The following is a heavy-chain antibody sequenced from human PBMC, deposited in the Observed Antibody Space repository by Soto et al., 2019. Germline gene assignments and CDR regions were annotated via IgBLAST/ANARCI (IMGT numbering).Heavy chain of an antibody. Sequence: ASVKVSVHASGSTFTRYPMHLVTQAPGQRLEWMGWINAGNGNTKYSQKFQGRVTITRDTSASTAYMELSSLRSEDTAVYYCARGQQLVYLVGGEDYWGQGTLVTGSS. CDR3: ARGQQLVYLVGGEDY. V-gene: IGHV1-3*01. CDR1: GSTFTRYP. CDR2: INAGNGNT. D-gene: IGHD6-6*01. J-gene: IGHJ4*02.